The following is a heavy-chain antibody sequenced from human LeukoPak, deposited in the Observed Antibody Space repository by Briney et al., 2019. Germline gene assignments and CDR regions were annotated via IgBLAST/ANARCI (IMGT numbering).Heavy chain of an antibody. CDR3: ARDLDWEGGDEHYFDY. CDR1: GGSISSSSYY. Sequence: PSETLSLTCTVSGGSISSSSYYWGWIRQPPGKGLEWIGSIYYSGSTYYNPSLKSRVTISVDTSKNQFSLKLSSVTAADTAVYYCARDLDWEGGDEHYFDYWGQGTLVTVSS. J-gene: IGHJ4*02. D-gene: IGHD2-21*02. CDR2: IYYSGST. V-gene: IGHV4-39*07.